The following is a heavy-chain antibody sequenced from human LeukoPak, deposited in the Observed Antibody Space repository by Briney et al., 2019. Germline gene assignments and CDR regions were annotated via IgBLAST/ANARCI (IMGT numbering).Heavy chain of an antibody. CDR2: IYYSGST. V-gene: IGHV4-61*01. CDR3: ARVPYGDHGFGYYYGMDV. J-gene: IGHJ6*02. CDR1: GGSVSSGRYY. Sequence: PSETLSLTCTVSGGSVSSGRYYWSWIRQPPGKGLEWIGYIYYSGSTNYNPSLKSRVTISVDTSKNQFSLKLSSVTAADTAVYYCARVPYGDHGFGYYYGMDVWGQGTTVTVSS. D-gene: IGHD4-17*01.